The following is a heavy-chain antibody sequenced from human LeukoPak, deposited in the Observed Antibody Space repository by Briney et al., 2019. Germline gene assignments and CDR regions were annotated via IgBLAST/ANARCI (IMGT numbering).Heavy chain of an antibody. Sequence: GGSLRLSCAASGFTFSSYAMSWVRQAPGKGLEWVSSISVSGVSTYYADSVKGRFTISRDNSKNTLYLQMNSLRAEDTAVYYCARDLGSNDFWSGYSPFNWFDPWGQGTLVTVSS. V-gene: IGHV3-23*01. J-gene: IGHJ5*02. CDR3: ARDLGSNDFWSGYSPFNWFDP. D-gene: IGHD3-3*01. CDR2: ISVSGVST. CDR1: GFTFSSYA.